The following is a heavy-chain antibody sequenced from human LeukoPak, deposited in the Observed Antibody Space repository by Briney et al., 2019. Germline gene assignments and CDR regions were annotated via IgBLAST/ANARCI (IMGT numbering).Heavy chain of an antibody. CDR1: GFTFSSYS. CDR3: ARSITMIVVAYDAFDI. V-gene: IGHV3-21*01. D-gene: IGHD3-22*01. J-gene: IGHJ3*02. Sequence: GGSLRLSCAASGFTFSSYSMNWVRQAPGKGLEWVSSINSRSGYIYYADSVKGRFTISRDNTENSLYLQMNSLRAEDTAVYYCARSITMIVVAYDAFDIWGQGTIVTVSS. CDR2: INSRSGYI.